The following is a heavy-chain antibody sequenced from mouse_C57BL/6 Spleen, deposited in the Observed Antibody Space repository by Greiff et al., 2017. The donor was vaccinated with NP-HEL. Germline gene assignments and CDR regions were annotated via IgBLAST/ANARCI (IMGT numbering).Heavy chain of an antibody. Sequence: VQLQQPGTELVKPGASVKLSCKASGYTFTSYWMHWVKQRPGQGLEWIGNINPSNGGTNYNEKFKSKATLTVDKSSSTAYMQLSSLTSEDSAVCCCARGRDYYGSSYGFAYWGQGTLVTGSA. V-gene: IGHV1-53*01. D-gene: IGHD1-1*01. CDR2: INPSNGGT. CDR3: ARGRDYYGSSYGFAY. CDR1: GYTFTSYW. J-gene: IGHJ3*01.